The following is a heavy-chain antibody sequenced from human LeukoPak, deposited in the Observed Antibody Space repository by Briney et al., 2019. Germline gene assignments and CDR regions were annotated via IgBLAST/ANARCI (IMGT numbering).Heavy chain of an antibody. CDR1: GFTFSDYS. J-gene: IGHJ4*02. D-gene: IGHD5-24*01. CDR2: ISFSGSPI. CDR3: AREVKPFHDGWNYFDY. Sequence: GGSLRLSCAASGFTFSDYSMNWVRQAPGKGLEWVSFISFSGSPIYYTDSERGRFSVSRDNDKHSLYLQLNSLRAEDTAIYFCAREVKPFHDGWNYFDYWGQGSLVTVSS. V-gene: IGHV3-48*04.